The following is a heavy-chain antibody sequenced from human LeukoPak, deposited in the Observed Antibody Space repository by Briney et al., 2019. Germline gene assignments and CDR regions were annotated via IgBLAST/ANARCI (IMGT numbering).Heavy chain of an antibody. D-gene: IGHD5-12*01. CDR1: GYTFTSYG. J-gene: IGHJ4*02. Sequence: GASVKVSCTASGYTFTSYGISCVRQAPGQRLKWMGWISAYNGNANYAQKLQGRVTMTTDTSTSTAYMELRSLRSDDTAVYYCARDHPRRGYSGYDYGYWGQGTLVTVSS. CDR3: ARDHPRRGYSGYDYGY. CDR2: ISAYNGNA. V-gene: IGHV1-18*01.